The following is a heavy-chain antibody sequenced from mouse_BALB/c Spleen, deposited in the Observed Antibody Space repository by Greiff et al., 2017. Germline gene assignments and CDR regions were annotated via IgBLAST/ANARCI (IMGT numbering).Heavy chain of an antibody. CDR1: GFAFSSYD. J-gene: IGHJ4*01. Sequence: EVKVVESGGGLVKPGGSLKLSCAASGFAFSSYDMSWVRQTPEKRLEWVAYISSGGGSTYYPDTVKGRFTISRDNAKNTLYLQMSSLKSEDTAMYYCARCNYASYAMDYWGQGTSVTVSS. V-gene: IGHV5-12-1*01. CDR3: ARCNYASYAMDY. CDR2: ISSGGGST. D-gene: IGHD2-1*01.